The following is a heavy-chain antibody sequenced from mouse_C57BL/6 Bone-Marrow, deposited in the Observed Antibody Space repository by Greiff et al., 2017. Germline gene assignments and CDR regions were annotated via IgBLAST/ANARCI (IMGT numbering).Heavy chain of an antibody. Sequence: EVQLQQSGPELVKPGASVKISCKASGYSFTGYYMKWVKQSPEKSLEWIGEINPSTGGTTYNQKFKAKATLTVDKSSSTAYMQLKSLTSEDSAVYYCARSAGTLFDYWGQGTTLTVSS. CDR2: INPSTGGT. CDR3: ARSAGTLFDY. V-gene: IGHV1-42*01. D-gene: IGHD1-1*01. CDR1: GYSFTGYY. J-gene: IGHJ2*01.